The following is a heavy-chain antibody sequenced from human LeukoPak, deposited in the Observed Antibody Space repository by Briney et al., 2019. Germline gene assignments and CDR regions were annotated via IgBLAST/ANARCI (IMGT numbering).Heavy chain of an antibody. CDR1: GFSFSSCG. D-gene: IGHD5-12*01. J-gene: IGHJ6*03. CDR3: AKDRHSGYEPDYYYYMDV. V-gene: IGHV3-33*06. CDR2: IWFDSSRK. Sequence: PGGSLRLSCEASGFSFSSCGMHWVRQAPGKGLEWVAVIWFDSSRKYYADSVKGRFTISRDNPENTLYLQMHSLRAEDTAVYYCAKDRHSGYEPDYYYYMDVWGKGTTVTVSS.